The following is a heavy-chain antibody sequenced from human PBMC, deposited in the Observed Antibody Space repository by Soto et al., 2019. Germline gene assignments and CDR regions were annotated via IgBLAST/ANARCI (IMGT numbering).Heavy chain of an antibody. J-gene: IGHJ4*02. Sequence: TSETLSLTCTVSGGSISSYYWSWIRQPPGKGLEWIGYIYYSGSTNYNPSLKSRVTISVDTSKNQFSLKLSSVTAADTAVYYCARQAAVAHYFDYWGQGTLVTVSS. CDR3: ARQAAVAHYFDY. CDR2: IYYSGST. D-gene: IGHD2-15*01. CDR1: GGSISSYY. V-gene: IGHV4-59*08.